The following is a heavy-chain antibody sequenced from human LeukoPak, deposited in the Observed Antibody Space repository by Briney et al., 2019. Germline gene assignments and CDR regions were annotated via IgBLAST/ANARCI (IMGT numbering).Heavy chain of an antibody. CDR3: AKDTCSSTSCSNDY. Sequence: GGSLRLSCAASGFTFDDYAMHWVRQAPGKGLEWVSGITWNSGDIGYADSVKGRFTISRDNAKNSLYLQMNSLRAEDTALYYCAKDTCSSTSCSNDYWGQGTLVTVSS. V-gene: IGHV3-9*01. J-gene: IGHJ4*02. CDR1: GFTFDDYA. D-gene: IGHD2-2*01. CDR2: ITWNSGDI.